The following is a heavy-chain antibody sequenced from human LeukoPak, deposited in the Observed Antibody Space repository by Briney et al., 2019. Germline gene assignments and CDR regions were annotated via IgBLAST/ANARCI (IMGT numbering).Heavy chain of an antibody. CDR1: GGSISSSSYY. CDR2: IYYSGST. V-gene: IGHV4-39*07. J-gene: IGHJ6*03. Sequence: SETLSLTCTVSGGSISSSSYYWGWIRQPPGKGLEWIGSIYYSGSTYYNPSLKSRVTTSVDTSKNQFSLKLSSVTAADTAVYYCARVWEDSSSWYTLRGRYYYMDVWGKGTTVTVSS. D-gene: IGHD6-13*01. CDR3: ARVWEDSSSWYTLRGRYYYMDV.